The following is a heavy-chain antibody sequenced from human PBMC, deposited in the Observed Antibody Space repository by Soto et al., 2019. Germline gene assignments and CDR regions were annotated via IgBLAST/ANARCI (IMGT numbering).Heavy chain of an antibody. CDR3: ARDDSSSWFFSY. V-gene: IGHV4-59*01. CDR1: GGSISSYY. J-gene: IGHJ4*02. CDR2: IYYSGST. Sequence: SETLSLTCTVSGGSISSYYWSWIRQPPGKGLEWIGYIYYSGSTNYNPSLKSRVTISVDTSKNQFSLKLSSVTAADTAVYYCARDDSSSWFFSYWGQGTLVTVSS. D-gene: IGHD6-13*01.